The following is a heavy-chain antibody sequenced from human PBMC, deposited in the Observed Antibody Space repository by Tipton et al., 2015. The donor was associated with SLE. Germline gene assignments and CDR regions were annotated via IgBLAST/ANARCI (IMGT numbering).Heavy chain of an antibody. D-gene: IGHD5-24*01. V-gene: IGHV4-59*11. Sequence: TLSLTCTVSGGSISSHYWSWIRQPPGKGLEWIGYIYYSGSTNYNPSLKSRVTISVDTSKDQFSLKLSSVTAADTAVYYCASSGRERWLQPRDYWGQGTLVNVSS. CDR3: ASSGRERWLQPRDY. CDR1: GGSISSHY. J-gene: IGHJ4*02. CDR2: IYYSGST.